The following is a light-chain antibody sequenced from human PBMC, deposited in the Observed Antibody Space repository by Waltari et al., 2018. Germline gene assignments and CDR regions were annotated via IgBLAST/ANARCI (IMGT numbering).Light chain of an antibody. CDR3: QQRSNWPGT. CDR2: DAS. J-gene: IGKJ1*01. Sequence: QSPATLSLSPGERATLSCRASQSVSSYLAWYQQKPGQAPRLLIYDASNRATGIPARFSGSGSGTDFTLTISSLEPEDFAVYYCQQRSNWPGTFGQGTKVEIK. CDR1: QSVSSY. V-gene: IGKV3-11*01.